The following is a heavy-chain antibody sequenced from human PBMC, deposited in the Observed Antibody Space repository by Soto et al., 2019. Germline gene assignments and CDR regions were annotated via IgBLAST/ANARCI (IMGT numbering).Heavy chain of an antibody. CDR1: GYPLTELS. CDR3: ATVGYLSSTSCYAVPWLHP. D-gene: IGHD2-2*03. CDR2: FDPEDGET. V-gene: IGHV1-24*01. J-gene: IGHJ5*02. Sequence: GSSVKVSCKVSGYPLTELSMHWVRQAPGKGLEWMGGFDPEDGETIYAQKFQGRVTMTEDTSTDTAYMELSSLRSEDTAVYYCATVGYLSSTSCYAVPWLHPWGQGTLVTVSS.